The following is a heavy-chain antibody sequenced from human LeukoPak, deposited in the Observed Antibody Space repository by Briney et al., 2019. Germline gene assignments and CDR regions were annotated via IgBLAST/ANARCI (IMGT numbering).Heavy chain of an antibody. V-gene: IGHV4-30-2*01. Sequence: SETLSLTCAVSGGSISSGGYSWSWIRQPPGKGLEWIGYIYHSGSTYYNPSLKSRVTISVDRSKNQFSLKLSSVTAADTAVYYCARMYDSSGYYYPFDYWGQGTLVTVSS. CDR3: ARMYDSSGYYYPFDY. CDR2: IYHSGST. D-gene: IGHD3-22*01. CDR1: GGSISSGGYS. J-gene: IGHJ4*02.